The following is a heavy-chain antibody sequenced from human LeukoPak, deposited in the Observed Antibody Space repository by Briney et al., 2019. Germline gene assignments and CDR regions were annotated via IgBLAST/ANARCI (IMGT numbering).Heavy chain of an antibody. D-gene: IGHD2-2*02. CDR3: ASILSASFFDY. CDR1: GFTFSSYW. J-gene: IGHJ4*02. CDR2: IKQDGSAK. V-gene: IGHV3-7*01. Sequence: SGGSLRLSCAASGFTFSSYWMSWVRQAPGKGLEWVANIKQDGSAKYYVDSVKGRFTISRDNAKNSLYLQMNSLGAEDTAVYYCASILSASFFDYWGQGTLVTVSS.